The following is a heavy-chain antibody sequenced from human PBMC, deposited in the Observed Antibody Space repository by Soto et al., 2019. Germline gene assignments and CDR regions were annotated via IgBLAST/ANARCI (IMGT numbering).Heavy chain of an antibody. Sequence: EVQLLESGGGLVQPGGSLRLSCAASGFTFSSYAMSWVRQAPGKGLEWVSAISGSGGSTYYADSVKGRFTISRYNSKNELYLQMNSLTTEDTAVYYCATRRATEVPATYYYYCYAMDVWGQGTTVTVSS. J-gene: IGHJ6*02. V-gene: IGHV3-23*01. CDR1: GFTFSSYA. CDR3: ATRRATEVPATYYYYCYAMDV. CDR2: ISGSGGST. D-gene: IGHD2-2*01.